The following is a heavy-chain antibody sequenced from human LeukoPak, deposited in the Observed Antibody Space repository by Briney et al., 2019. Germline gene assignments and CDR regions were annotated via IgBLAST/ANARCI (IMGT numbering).Heavy chain of an antibody. D-gene: IGHD4-11*01. Sequence: SVKVSCKASGGTFSSYAISWVRQAPGQGLEWMGRIIPILGIANYAQKFQGRVTITADKSTSTAYMELSSLRSEDTAVYYCARETGNYVSFWFDPWGQGTLVTVST. CDR2: IIPILGIA. CDR1: GGTFSSYA. J-gene: IGHJ5*02. V-gene: IGHV1-69*04. CDR3: ARETGNYVSFWFDP.